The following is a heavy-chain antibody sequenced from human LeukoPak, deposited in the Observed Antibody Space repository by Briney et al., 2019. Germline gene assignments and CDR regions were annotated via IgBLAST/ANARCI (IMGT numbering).Heavy chain of an antibody. CDR2: IPAYSGSA. Sequence: GGSLRLSCAASGFTFDDYAMHWVRQSPGKGLEWVAGIPAYSGSAVYADSVKGRFTISRDNAKTSLFLQMSSLRVDDTALYYCAKGGHSRSPYNHLDAWGEGTTVTVSS. D-gene: IGHD1-14*01. V-gene: IGHV3-9*01. J-gene: IGHJ6*02. CDR1: GFTFDDYA. CDR3: AKGGHSRSPYNHLDA.